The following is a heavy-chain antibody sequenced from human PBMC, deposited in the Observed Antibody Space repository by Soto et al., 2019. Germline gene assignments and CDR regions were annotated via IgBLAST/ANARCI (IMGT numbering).Heavy chain of an antibody. J-gene: IGHJ3*01. Sequence: EVQLVETGGGLIQPGGSLRLSCAASGFTVSSNYMSWVRQAPGKGLEWVSVIYSGGSTYYADSVKGRFTISRDHSKNTLYLQMNSLRAEDTAVYYCARDLGRDFGDYDAFDFWSQGTMVTVSS. CDR2: IYSGGST. D-gene: IGHD4-17*01. CDR3: ARDLGRDFGDYDAFDF. CDR1: GFTVSSNY. V-gene: IGHV3-53*02.